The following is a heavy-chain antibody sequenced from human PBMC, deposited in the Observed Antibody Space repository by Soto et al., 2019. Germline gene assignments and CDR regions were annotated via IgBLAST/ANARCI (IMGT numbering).Heavy chain of an antibody. CDR2: IYTSGST. CDR1: GGSISSYY. D-gene: IGHD5-18*01. Sequence: QVQLQESGPGLVKPSETLSLTCTVSGGSISSYYWSWIRQPAGKGLERIGRIYTSGSTIYNPSLKSRVTMSVDTSKTRFSLKLSSVTAAVTAVYYCARAGYGRGAWYGMDVWGQGTTVTVSS. J-gene: IGHJ6*02. CDR3: ARAGYGRGAWYGMDV. V-gene: IGHV4-4*07.